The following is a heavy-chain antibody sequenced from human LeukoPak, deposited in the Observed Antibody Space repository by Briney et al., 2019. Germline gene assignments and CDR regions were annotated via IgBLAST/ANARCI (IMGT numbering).Heavy chain of an antibody. V-gene: IGHV3-23*01. CDR1: GFTFSSYA. CDR3: AKWSGYDILTGYYGGFDY. D-gene: IGHD3-9*01. Sequence: PGGSLRLSCAASGFTFSSYAMSWVRQAPGKGLEWVSAISCSGGSTYYADSVKGRFTISRDNSKNTLYLQMNSLRAEDTAVYYCAKWSGYDILTGYYGGFDYWGQGTLVTVSS. CDR2: ISCSGGST. J-gene: IGHJ4*02.